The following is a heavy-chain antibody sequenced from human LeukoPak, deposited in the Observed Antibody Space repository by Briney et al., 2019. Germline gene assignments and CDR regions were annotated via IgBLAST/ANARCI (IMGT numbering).Heavy chain of an antibody. D-gene: IGHD2/OR15-2a*01. CDR3: AKDRQIILTALFDY. V-gene: IGHV3-7*03. J-gene: IGHJ4*02. CDR2: IHQDGSEE. Sequence: GGSLRLFCAASGFTFGTYWMSWVRQAPGKGLEWVANIHQDGSEEYYVDSVKGRFTISRDNSKNTLYLQMNSLRAEDTAVYYCAKDRQIILTALFDYWGQGTLVTVSS. CDR1: GFTFGTYW.